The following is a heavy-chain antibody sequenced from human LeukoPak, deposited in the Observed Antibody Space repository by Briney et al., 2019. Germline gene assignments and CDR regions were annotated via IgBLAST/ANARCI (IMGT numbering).Heavy chain of an antibody. V-gene: IGHV4-59*01. CDR3: ASSYCGGDCYPYFDY. D-gene: IGHD2-21*02. J-gene: IGHJ4*02. CDR2: IYYSGST. CDR1: GGSISSYY. Sequence: PSETLSLTCTVSGGSISSYYWSWIRQPPGKGLEWIGYIYYSGSTNYNPSLKSRVTISVDTSKNQLSLKLSSVTAADTAVYYCASSYCGGDCYPYFDYWGQGTLVTVSS.